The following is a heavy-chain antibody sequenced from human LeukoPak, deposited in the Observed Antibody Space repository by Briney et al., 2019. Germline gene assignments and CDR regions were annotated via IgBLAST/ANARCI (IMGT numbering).Heavy chain of an antibody. V-gene: IGHV1-69*06. D-gene: IGHD5/OR15-5a*01. Sequence: SLKLSCKASGGTFSSYAISWVRQAPGHGLEWMGRIIPIFGTANYTQKLQGRLTITAAKSTSTSYMELSSLRSDDTSLHHCAHTVRNIVSSACDCFHSWFASWGQGPLVTVSS. J-gene: IGHJ5*01. CDR3: AHTVRNIVSSACDCFHSWFAS. CDR2: IIPIFGTA. CDR1: GGTFSSYA.